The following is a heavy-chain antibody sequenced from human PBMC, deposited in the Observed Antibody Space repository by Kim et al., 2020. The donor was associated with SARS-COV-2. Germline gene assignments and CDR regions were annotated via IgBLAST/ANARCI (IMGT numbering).Heavy chain of an antibody. J-gene: IGHJ4*02. CDR2: INTGNGNP. Sequence: ASVKVSCKASGYTLTTFAMHWVRQAPGQRLEWMGYINTGNGNPRYSQKFQGRVTFTRDTSASIVYMELSSLKSEDTAVYYCAKTGGGSGWSFFDYWGQGTLGTVSS. CDR3: AKTGGGSGWSFFDY. CDR1: GYTLTTFA. V-gene: IGHV1-3*04. D-gene: IGHD6-19*01.